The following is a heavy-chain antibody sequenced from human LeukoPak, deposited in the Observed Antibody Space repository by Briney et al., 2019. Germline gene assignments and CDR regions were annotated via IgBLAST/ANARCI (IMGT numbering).Heavy chain of an antibody. CDR1: GSSFSSYW. CDR3: ARQYCSGGSCYSDY. CDR2: IYPGDSDT. D-gene: IGHD2-15*01. V-gene: IGHV5-51*01. J-gene: IGHJ4*02. Sequence: GESLKISFMGSGSSFSSYWIAWVRPMPGKGREWMGIIYPGDSDTRYSPSFQGQVTISADKSISTAYLQWSSLKASDTAMYYCARQYCSGGSCYSDYWGQGTLVTVSS.